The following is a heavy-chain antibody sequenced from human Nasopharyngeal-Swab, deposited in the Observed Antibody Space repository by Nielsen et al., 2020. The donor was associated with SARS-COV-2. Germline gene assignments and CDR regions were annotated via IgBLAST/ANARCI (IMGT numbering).Heavy chain of an antibody. CDR3: AREPIVLRSSHRDAFDI. J-gene: IGHJ3*02. Sequence: GESLKISCAASGFTFSSYGMHWVRQAPGKGLEWVAVIWYDGSNKYYADSVKGRFTISRDNSKNTLYLQMNSLRAEDTAVYYCAREPIVLRSSHRDAFDIWGQGTMVTVSS. CDR1: GFTFSSYG. CDR2: IWYDGSNK. D-gene: IGHD2/OR15-2a*01. V-gene: IGHV3-33*01.